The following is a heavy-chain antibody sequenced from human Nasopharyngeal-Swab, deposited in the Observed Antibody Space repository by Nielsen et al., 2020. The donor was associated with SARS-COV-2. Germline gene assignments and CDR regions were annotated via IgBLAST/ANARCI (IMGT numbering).Heavy chain of an antibody. CDR2: INPNTGNP. D-gene: IGHD3-22*01. CDR1: GYTFTSSA. V-gene: IGHV7-4-1*02. Sequence: ASVKVSCKASGYTFTSSAMNWVRQAPGQGLEWMGWINPNTGNPTYAQGFTGRFVFSLDTSVSTAYLQISSLKAEDTAVYYCATPHYYDSSGYYWTDAFDIWGQGTMVTVSS. J-gene: IGHJ3*02. CDR3: ATPHYYDSSGYYWTDAFDI.